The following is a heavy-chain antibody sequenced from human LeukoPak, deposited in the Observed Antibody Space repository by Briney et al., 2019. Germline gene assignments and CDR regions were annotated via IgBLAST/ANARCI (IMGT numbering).Heavy chain of an antibody. V-gene: IGHV4-61*02. CDR2: IYTNGGA. Sequence: SETLSLTCTVSGGSISSGSYYWSWIRQPAGKGLEWIGRIYTNGGASYNPSLKSRVTISIDASKNRFSLKLSSVTAADTAVYYCAREPPGYWGQGILVTVSS. CDR3: AREPPGY. J-gene: IGHJ4*02. CDR1: GGSISSGSYY.